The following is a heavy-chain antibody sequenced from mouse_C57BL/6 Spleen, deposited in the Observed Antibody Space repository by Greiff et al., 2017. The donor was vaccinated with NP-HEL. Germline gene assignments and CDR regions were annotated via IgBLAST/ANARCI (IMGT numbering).Heavy chain of an antibody. V-gene: IGHV1-22*01. CDR1: GYTFTDYN. Sequence: VQLQQSGPELVKPGASVKMSCKASGYTFTDYNMHWVKQSHGKSLEWIGYINPNNGGTSYIQKFKGKATLTVNKSSSTAYMELRSLTSEDSAVYYCAREYYGSSYKAMDYWGQGTSVTVSS. CDR2: INPNNGGT. D-gene: IGHD1-1*01. CDR3: AREYYGSSYKAMDY. J-gene: IGHJ4*01.